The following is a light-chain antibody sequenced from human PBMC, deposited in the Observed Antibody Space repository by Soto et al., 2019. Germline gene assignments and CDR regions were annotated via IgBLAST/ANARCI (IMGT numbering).Light chain of an antibody. J-gene: IGKJ1*01. CDR3: HQYNSFSPWT. V-gene: IGKV1-5*01. CDR2: DAY. CDR1: QSISSW. Sequence: DIQMTQSPSTLSASVGDRVTITCRASQSISSWLAWYQQKPGKAPKLLIYDAYSLESGTPSRFSGRRSGTEFTLTITSLQPDDFATYYCHQYNSFSPWTFGQGTKVDIK.